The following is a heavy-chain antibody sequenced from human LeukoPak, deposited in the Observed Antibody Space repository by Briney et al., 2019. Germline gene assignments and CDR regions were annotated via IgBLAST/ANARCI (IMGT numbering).Heavy chain of an antibody. CDR2: ISWNSGSI. Sequence: GGSLRLSCAAPGFTFDDYAMHWVRQAPGKGLGWVSGISWNSGSIGYADSVKGRFTISRDNAKNSLYLQMNSLRAEDTALYYCAKDMAGATQAFDYWGQGTLVTVSS. D-gene: IGHD1-26*01. CDR1: GFTFDDYA. CDR3: AKDMAGATQAFDY. V-gene: IGHV3-9*01. J-gene: IGHJ4*02.